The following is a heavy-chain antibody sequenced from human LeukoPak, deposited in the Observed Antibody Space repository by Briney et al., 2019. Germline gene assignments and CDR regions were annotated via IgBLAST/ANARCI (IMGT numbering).Heavy chain of an antibody. Sequence: SETLSLTCTVSGGSISSYYGRWLRQPRGKGREGIGYIYYSGSTNYNPPLHSRVTISVDTSKNQFSLKLSSVTAADTAVYYCARTDYYGSGRPYWGQGTLVTVSS. CDR3: ARTDYYGSGRPY. CDR1: GGSISSYY. V-gene: IGHV4-59*13. J-gene: IGHJ4*02. D-gene: IGHD3-10*01. CDR2: IYYSGST.